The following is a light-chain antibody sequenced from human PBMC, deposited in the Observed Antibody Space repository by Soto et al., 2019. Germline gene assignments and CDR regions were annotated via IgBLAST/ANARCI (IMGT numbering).Light chain of an antibody. CDR3: HQYGSSQGT. CDR2: AAS. V-gene: IGKV3-20*01. J-gene: IGKJ1*01. Sequence: EIVLTQSPGTLSLSPGERATLSCGGSQSVSSSYLAWYQHKVGQAPRLLIYAASSRATGIPDRFSGSGSGTDFTFTISRLEPEDFAVYHCHQYGSSQGTFGQGTKVDIK. CDR1: QSVSSSY.